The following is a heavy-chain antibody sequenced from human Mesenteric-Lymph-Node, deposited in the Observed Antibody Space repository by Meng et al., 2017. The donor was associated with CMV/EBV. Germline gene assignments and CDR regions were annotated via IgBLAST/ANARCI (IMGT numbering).Heavy chain of an antibody. V-gene: IGHV4-34*02. CDR2: INHSGST. Sequence: VRVQQWDAGLLKPSETLAVPCVVYGVSFRSYHWNWIRQSPGKGLEWIGEINHSGSTTSNPSFTSRIIISVDTSSNQISLNMSSVTAADTAVYYCARGSSYDILTGYFYYWGQGALVTVSS. CDR1: GVSFRSYH. J-gene: IGHJ4*02. D-gene: IGHD3-9*01. CDR3: ARGSSYDILTGYFYY.